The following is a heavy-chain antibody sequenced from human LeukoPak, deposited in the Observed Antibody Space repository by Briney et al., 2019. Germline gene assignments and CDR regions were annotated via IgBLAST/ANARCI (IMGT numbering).Heavy chain of an antibody. D-gene: IGHD1-1*01. CDR3: ARERPAHDAFDI. J-gene: IGHJ3*02. Sequence: ASVKVSCKASGYTFTSYYMHWVRQAPGQGLEWMGIINPSGGSTSYAQKFQGRVTMTRDTSTSTVYMVLSSLRSEDTAVYYCARERPAHDAFDIWGQGTMVTVSS. CDR2: INPSGGST. V-gene: IGHV1-46*01. CDR1: GYTFTSYY.